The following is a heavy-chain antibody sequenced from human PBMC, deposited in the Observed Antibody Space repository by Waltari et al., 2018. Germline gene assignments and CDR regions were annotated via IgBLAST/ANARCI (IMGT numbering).Heavy chain of an antibody. V-gene: IGHV4-39*01. CDR1: GGSISSSSYY. Sequence: QLQLQESGPGLVKPSETLSLTCTVSGGSISSSSYYWGWIRQPPGKGLEWIGSIYYSGRTYYNPPRKSRVTISGDTSKNQFSLKLSSVTAADTAVYYCARHKDSSSSPFDYWGQGTLVTVSS. J-gene: IGHJ4*02. CDR2: IYYSGRT. CDR3: ARHKDSSSSPFDY. D-gene: IGHD6-6*01.